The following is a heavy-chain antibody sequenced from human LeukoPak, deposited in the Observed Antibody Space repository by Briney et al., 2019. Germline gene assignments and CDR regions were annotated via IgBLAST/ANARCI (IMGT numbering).Heavy chain of an antibody. D-gene: IGHD3-16*02. V-gene: IGHV4-59*07. CDR2: IYYSGST. J-gene: IGHJ4*02. CDR1: GGSISSYY. CDR3: ARTYYDYVWGSYRLGYFDY. Sequence: SDTLSLTCTVSGGSISSYYWSWLRHPPGKGLEWLGYIYYSGSTNHNPSLKSRVTISVDTSKNQFSLKLSSVTAADTAVYYCARTYYDYVWGSYRLGYFDYWGQGTLVTVSS.